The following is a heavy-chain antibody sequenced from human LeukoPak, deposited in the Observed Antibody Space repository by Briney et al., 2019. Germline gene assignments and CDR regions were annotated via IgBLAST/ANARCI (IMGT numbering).Heavy chain of an antibody. CDR2: ISSSSSYI. CDR3: ARRRVTGTTRGAFDI. Sequence: GGSLRLSCVASGFTFSSYSMNWVRQAPGKGLEWVSSISSSSSYIYYADSVKGRFTISRDNAKNSLYLQMNSLRAEDTAVYYCARRRVTGTTRGAFDIWGQGTMVTVSS. J-gene: IGHJ3*02. D-gene: IGHD1-20*01. V-gene: IGHV3-21*01. CDR1: GFTFSSYS.